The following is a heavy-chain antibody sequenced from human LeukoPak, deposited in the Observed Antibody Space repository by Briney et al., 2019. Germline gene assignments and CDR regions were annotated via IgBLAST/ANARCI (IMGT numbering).Heavy chain of an antibody. J-gene: IGHJ4*02. Sequence: PGGSLRLSCAASGFTFSSYAMSWVRQAPGKGLEWVSAISGSGGSTYYADSVKGRFTISRDNSKNTLYLQMNSLRAEDTAVYYCAKDSSVGGQWLGPYSDYWGQGTLVTVSS. V-gene: IGHV3-23*01. CDR1: GFTFSSYA. CDR2: ISGSGGST. D-gene: IGHD6-19*01. CDR3: AKDSSVGGQWLGPYSDY.